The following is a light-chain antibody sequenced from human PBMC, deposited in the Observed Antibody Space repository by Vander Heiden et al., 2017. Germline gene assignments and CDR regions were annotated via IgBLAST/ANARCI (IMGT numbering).Light chain of an antibody. J-gene: IGKJ1*01. V-gene: IGKV1-8*01. CDR3: QQYYSYPGGT. Sequence: AIRMTQSPSSFSASTGDRVTITCRASQGISSYLAWYQQKQGKAPKLLIYAASTLQSGVPSRFSGSGSGTDFTLTISCLQSEDFATYYCQQYYSYPGGTFGQGTKVEIK. CDR1: QGISSY. CDR2: AAS.